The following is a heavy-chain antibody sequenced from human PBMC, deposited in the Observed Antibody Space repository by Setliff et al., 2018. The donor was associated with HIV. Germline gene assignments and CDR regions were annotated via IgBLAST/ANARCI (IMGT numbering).Heavy chain of an antibody. CDR1: GFTFSDYY. V-gene: IGHV3-11*04. D-gene: IGHD3-10*01. CDR3: ARRGDYYYYYAMDF. Sequence: PGGSLRLSCAASGFTFSDYYMSWIRQAPGKGLEWVSYISSSGSTFYYADSVKGRFTISRDNAKNSLYLQMNSLRAEDTAVYYCARRGDYYYYYAMDFWGQGTTVTVSS. CDR2: ISSSGSTF. J-gene: IGHJ6*02.